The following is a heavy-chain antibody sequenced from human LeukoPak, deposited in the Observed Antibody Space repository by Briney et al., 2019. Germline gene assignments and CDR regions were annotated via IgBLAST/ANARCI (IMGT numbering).Heavy chain of an antibody. CDR3: ARDPPFRYFDYYGMDV. CDR2: IYYSGST. CDR1: GGSISSYY. Sequence: PSETLSLTCTVSGGSISSYYWSWIRQPPGKGLEWIGYIYYSGSTNYNPSLKSRVTISVDTSKNQFSLKLSSVTAADTAVYYCARDPPFRYFDYYGMDVWGQGTTVTVSS. V-gene: IGHV4-59*01. D-gene: IGHD3-9*01. J-gene: IGHJ6*02.